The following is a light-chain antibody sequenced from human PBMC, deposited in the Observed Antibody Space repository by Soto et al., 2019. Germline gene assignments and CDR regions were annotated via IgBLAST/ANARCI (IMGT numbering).Light chain of an antibody. CDR2: WAS. CDR3: QQYNSWPLT. CDR1: QSILYNSNNQNY. V-gene: IGKV4-1*01. J-gene: IGKJ4*01. Sequence: DFVMTQSPDSLAVSLGERATINCMTSQSILYNSNNQNYLAWYQQKPGQPPKLLIYWASTRESGVPDRFSGSGSGTDFTLTINSLQAEDVAVYYCQQYNSWPLTFGGGTKVDI.